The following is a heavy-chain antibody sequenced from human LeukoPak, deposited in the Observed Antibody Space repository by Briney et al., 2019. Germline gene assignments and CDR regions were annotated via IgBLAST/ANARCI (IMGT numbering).Heavy chain of an antibody. CDR3: ARDGATATYYYDSSSPGGLGY. V-gene: IGHV1-69*13. CDR2: IIPIFGTA. D-gene: IGHD3-22*01. CDR1: GGTFSSYA. Sequence: GASVKVSCKASGGTFSSYALSWVRQAPGQGLEWMGGIIPIFGTANYAQKFQGRDTITADESTSTAYMELSSLRSEDTAVYYCARDGATATYYYDSSSPGGLGYWGQGTLVTVSS. J-gene: IGHJ4*02.